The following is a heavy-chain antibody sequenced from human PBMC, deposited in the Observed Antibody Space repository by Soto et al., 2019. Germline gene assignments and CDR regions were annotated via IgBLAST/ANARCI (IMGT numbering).Heavy chain of an antibody. CDR3: ARQLCTRTSCYCDY. V-gene: IGHV4-39*01. Sequence: QLQLQESGPGLVTPSETLSLTCTVSGGSMSSSTYYWGWIRQPPGKGLEWIGTIYNGGRTYYNPSLKSRVTISIDTSKNQFSLKLSSVTATDTAVYYCARQLCTRTSCYCDYWGQGTLVTVSS. J-gene: IGHJ4*02. CDR1: GGSMSSSTYY. CDR2: IYNGGRT. D-gene: IGHD2-2*01.